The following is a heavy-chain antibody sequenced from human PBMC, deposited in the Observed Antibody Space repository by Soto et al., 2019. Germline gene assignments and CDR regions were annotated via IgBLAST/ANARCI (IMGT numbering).Heavy chain of an antibody. D-gene: IGHD5-12*01. Sequence: GGSLRLSCAASGFNFTAYSMDWIRQAPGKRLEWIAYITCSRSNKYYADSVKGRFTISRDNSKNTLYLQMNSPRAEDTAVYYCAKEIEMATTPGFDYWGQGTLVTVSS. CDR2: ITCSRSNK. CDR3: AKEIEMATTPGFDY. V-gene: IGHV3-30*02. J-gene: IGHJ4*02. CDR1: GFNFTAYS.